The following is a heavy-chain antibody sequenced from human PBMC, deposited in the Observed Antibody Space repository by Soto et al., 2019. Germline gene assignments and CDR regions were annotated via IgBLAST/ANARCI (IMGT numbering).Heavy chain of an antibody. CDR3: AREVAARPNWFDP. J-gene: IGHJ5*02. D-gene: IGHD6-6*01. CDR2: INPNSGGT. Sequence: ASVKVSCKASGYTFTGYYMHWVRQAPGQGLEWMGWINPNSGGTNYAQKFQGRVTMTRDTSISTAYMELSRLRSDDTAVYYCAREVAARPNWFDPWGQGTLVTVPQ. V-gene: IGHV1-2*02. CDR1: GYTFTGYY.